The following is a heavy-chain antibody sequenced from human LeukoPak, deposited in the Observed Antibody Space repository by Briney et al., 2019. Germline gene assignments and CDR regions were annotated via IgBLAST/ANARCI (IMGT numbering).Heavy chain of an antibody. CDR3: ARDYNNIWAPLFDS. Sequence: GGSLRLSCAASVVTFITYGMHCVRQAPGKGLEYVSAISSNGGKTYYANSVKGRFTISRDNSKNTLYLQMGSLRAEDMAVYYCARDYNNIWAPLFDSWGQGTLVTVSS. V-gene: IGHV3-64*01. CDR1: VVTFITYG. CDR2: ISSNGGKT. D-gene: IGHD1-14*01. J-gene: IGHJ4*02.